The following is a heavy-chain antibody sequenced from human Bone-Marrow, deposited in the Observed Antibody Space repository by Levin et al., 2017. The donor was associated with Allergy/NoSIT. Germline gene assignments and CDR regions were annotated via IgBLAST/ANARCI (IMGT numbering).Heavy chain of an antibody. D-gene: IGHD2-21*02. Sequence: GGSLRLSCAASGFTFTKYAMHWVRQAPGKGLEWVALISFDGTNIYYIDSVKGRFTISRDNSKNTLYLDLDSLRAEDTALYYCATDYCGGDCYRGIDAFDSWGQGTMVTVSS. CDR3: ATDYCGGDCYRGIDAFDS. CDR2: ISFDGTNI. CDR1: GFTFTKYA. V-gene: IGHV3-30-3*01. J-gene: IGHJ3*01.